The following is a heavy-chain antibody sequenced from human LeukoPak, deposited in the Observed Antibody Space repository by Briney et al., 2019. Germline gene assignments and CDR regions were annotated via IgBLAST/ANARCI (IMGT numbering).Heavy chain of an antibody. D-gene: IGHD1-26*01. CDR1: GFTFSSYA. Sequence: GGSLRLSCAASGFTFSSYAMHWVRQAPGKGLEYVSAISSNGGSTYYANSVKGRFTISRDNSKNTLYLQMGSLRAEDMAVYYCARDGGSYSVDSWGQGTLVTVSS. CDR2: ISSNGGST. V-gene: IGHV3-64*01. CDR3: ARDGGSYSVDS. J-gene: IGHJ4*02.